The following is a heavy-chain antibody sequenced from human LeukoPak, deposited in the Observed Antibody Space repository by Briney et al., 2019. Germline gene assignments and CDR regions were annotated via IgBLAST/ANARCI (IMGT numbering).Heavy chain of an antibody. CDR3: ARDSDIAVAGNFDY. CDR1: GFTVSSNY. D-gene: IGHD6-19*01. V-gene: IGHV3-66*01. Sequence: PGGSLRLSCAASGFTVSSNYMSWVRQAPGKGLEWVSVIYSGGSTYYADSVKGRFTISRDNSKNSLYLQMNSLRAEDTALYYCARDSDIAVAGNFDYWGQGTLVTVSS. J-gene: IGHJ4*02. CDR2: IYSGGST.